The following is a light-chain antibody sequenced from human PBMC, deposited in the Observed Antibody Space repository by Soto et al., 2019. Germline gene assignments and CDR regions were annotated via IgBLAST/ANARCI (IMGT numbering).Light chain of an antibody. CDR3: QQYNNWPST. Sequence: EIVITQSPATLSFYPVEIATLSCRASQSVITNLAWYQQKSGQAPRLLIYAASTRATDIPARLSGSGSGTEFTLTISNLQSEDFVVYYCQQYNNWPSTFGQGTKVDIK. J-gene: IGKJ1*01. CDR2: AAS. CDR1: QSVITN. V-gene: IGKV3-15*01.